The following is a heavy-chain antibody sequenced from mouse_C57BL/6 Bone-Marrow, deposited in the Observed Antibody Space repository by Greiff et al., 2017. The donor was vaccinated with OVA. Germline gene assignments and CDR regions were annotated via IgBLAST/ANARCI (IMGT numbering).Heavy chain of an antibody. V-gene: IGHV1-69*01. CDR3: VRMRFPYYFDF. CDR1: GYTFTSHW. CDR2: IDPSDSYT. J-gene: IGHJ2*01. Sequence: VQLQQPGTELVMPGASVKLSCKASGYTFTSHWMHWVKQRPGQGLEWIGEIDPSDSYTNYHQTFKGKSTLTVDKSSSTAYMQLSSLTSEDSAVYYCVRMRFPYYFDFWGQGTTLTVSS.